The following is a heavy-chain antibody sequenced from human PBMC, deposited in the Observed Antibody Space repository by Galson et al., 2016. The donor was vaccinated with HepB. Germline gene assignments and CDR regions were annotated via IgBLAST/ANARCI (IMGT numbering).Heavy chain of an antibody. Sequence: QSGAEVKKPGESLKISCKGSGYRFTRYWIAWVRQMPGKGLEWMGIIYPGDSDTRYSPSLQGPVTISADKSISTAFLEWTSLKASDTAMYYCARLSMTTIGVREDAVAIWGRGTMVTVSS. J-gene: IGHJ3*02. D-gene: IGHD3-16*01. V-gene: IGHV5-51*01. CDR2: IYPGDSDT. CDR1: GYRFTRYW. CDR3: ARLSMTTIGVREDAVAI.